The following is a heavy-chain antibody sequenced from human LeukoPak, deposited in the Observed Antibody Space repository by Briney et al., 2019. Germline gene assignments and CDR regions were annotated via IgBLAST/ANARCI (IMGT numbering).Heavy chain of an antibody. J-gene: IGHJ3*02. V-gene: IGHV1-69*05. Sequence: GASVKVSCKASGGTFSSYAISWVRQAPGQGLEWMGGIIPIFGTANYAQKFQGRVTITTDESTSTAYMELSSLRPEDTAVYYCAGGYCSSTSCYGRGAFDIWGQGTMVTVSS. CDR1: GGTFSSYA. D-gene: IGHD2-2*01. CDR2: IIPIFGTA. CDR3: AGGYCSSTSCYGRGAFDI.